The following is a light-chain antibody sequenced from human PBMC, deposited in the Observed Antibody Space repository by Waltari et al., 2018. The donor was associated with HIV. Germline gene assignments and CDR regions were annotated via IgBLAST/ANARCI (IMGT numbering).Light chain of an antibody. CDR1: QTIGIY. CDR2: AAS. J-gene: IGKJ4*01. CDR3: QQSYSTPPT. Sequence: DIQMTQSPSYLSASVGDRVTITCRASQTIGIYLNWYQQKPGKAPNLLIYAASRLQSGVPSRFRGSGSETDFTLTISSLQPEDFATYYCQQSYSTPPTFGGGTKVDIK. V-gene: IGKV1-39*01.